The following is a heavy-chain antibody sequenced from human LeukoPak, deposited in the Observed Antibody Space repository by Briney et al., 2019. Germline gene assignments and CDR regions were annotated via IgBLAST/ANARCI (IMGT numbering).Heavy chain of an antibody. Sequence: PGGSLRFSCAASGFTFSRYTMNWVRQAPGKGLEWVSGIRADAVTTYYADSVKGRFIISRDNSKNTVYLQMNSLSAEDAAVYYCVKDDGWVQYANWGQGTLVTVSS. V-gene: IGHV3-23*01. J-gene: IGHJ4*02. CDR3: VKDDGWVQYAN. CDR1: GFTFSRYT. D-gene: IGHD5-24*01. CDR2: IRADAVTT.